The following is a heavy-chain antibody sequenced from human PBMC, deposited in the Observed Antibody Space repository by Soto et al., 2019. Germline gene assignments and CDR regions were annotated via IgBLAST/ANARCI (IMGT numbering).Heavy chain of an antibody. Sequence: GGSLRLSCSASGFIFSDYAMHWVRQAPGKGMEWVAVILFDGSNKYYADSVKGRFTISRDNSKNTLYLQMNSLRAEDTAVYYCASGEGAYYYYYGMDVWGQGTTVTVSS. CDR1: GFIFSDYA. CDR2: ILFDGSNK. CDR3: ASGEGAYYYYYGMDV. D-gene: IGHD3-10*01. V-gene: IGHV3-30*03. J-gene: IGHJ6*02.